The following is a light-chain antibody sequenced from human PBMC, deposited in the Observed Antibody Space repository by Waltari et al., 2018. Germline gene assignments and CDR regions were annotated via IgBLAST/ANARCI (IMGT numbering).Light chain of an antibody. CDR2: GAS. CDR3: QQYGGSRT. J-gene: IGKJ1*01. Sequence: EIVLTQSPGTLSLSAGEGATLSCRASQSISNFLAWHKQKPGQAPRLLIYGASTRGTGIPDRFSGSVSGTEFTLTISRLEPEDFAVYYCQQYGGSRTFGQGTKVELK. V-gene: IGKV3-20*01. CDR1: QSISNF.